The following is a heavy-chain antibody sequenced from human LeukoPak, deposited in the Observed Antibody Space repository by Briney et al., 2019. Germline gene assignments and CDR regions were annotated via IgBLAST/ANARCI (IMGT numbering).Heavy chain of an antibody. CDR1: GGSISSDY. J-gene: IGHJ4*02. CDR2: IYYSGST. Sequence: SETLSLTCTVSGGSISSDYWSWIRQPPGKGLEWIGYIYYSGSTNYNPSLKSRVTISVDTSKNQFSLKLSSVTAADTAVYYCARYEWGSSSPYFDYWGQGTLVTVSS. V-gene: IGHV4-59*01. D-gene: IGHD6-6*01. CDR3: ARYEWGSSSPYFDY.